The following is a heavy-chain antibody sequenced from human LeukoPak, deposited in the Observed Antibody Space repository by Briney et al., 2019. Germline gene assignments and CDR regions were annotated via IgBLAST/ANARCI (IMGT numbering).Heavy chain of an antibody. V-gene: IGHV3-21*01. Sequence: GGSLRLSCAASGFTFSSYSMNWVRQAPGKGLEWVSSISSSSSYIYYADSVKGRFTISRDNAKNSLYLQMNSLRAEDTAVYYCARDGPIYYDSREYGMDVWGQGTTVTVSS. D-gene: IGHD3-22*01. CDR3: ARDGPIYYDSREYGMDV. CDR2: ISSSSSYI. J-gene: IGHJ6*02. CDR1: GFTFSSYS.